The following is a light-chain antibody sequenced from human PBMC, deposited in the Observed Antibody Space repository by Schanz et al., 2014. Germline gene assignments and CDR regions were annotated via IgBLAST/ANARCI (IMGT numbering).Light chain of an antibody. CDR1: SSDVGGYNY. V-gene: IGLV2-14*01. CDR3: SSYATTNTLV. J-gene: IGLJ2*01. CDR2: DVS. Sequence: QSALTQPASVSGSPGQSVTISCTGTSSDVGGYNYVSWYQQHPGKAPKLMIYDVSNRPSGVSNRFSGSKSAYTASLTISGLQAEDEADYYCSSYATTNTLVFGGGTKLTVL.